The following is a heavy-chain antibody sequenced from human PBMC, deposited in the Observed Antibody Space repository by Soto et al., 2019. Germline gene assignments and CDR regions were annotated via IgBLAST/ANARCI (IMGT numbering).Heavy chain of an antibody. CDR1: GGSFSGYY. J-gene: IGHJ3*02. CDR2: INHSGST. V-gene: IGHV4-34*01. CDR3: ARPTLTGDRPDAFDI. D-gene: IGHD7-27*01. Sequence: SETLSLTCAVYGGSFSGYYWSWIRQPPGKGLEWIGEINHSGSTNYNPSLKSRVTISVDTSKNQFSLKLSSVTAADTAVYYCARPTLTGDRPDAFDIWGQGTMVTVSS.